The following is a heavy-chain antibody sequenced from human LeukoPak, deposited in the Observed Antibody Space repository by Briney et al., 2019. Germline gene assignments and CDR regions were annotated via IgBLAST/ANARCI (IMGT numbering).Heavy chain of an antibody. CDR2: ISDTDDT. CDR1: GFSFNNYG. CDR3: AKRIEYSSSSGGYFDY. V-gene: IGHV3-23*01. D-gene: IGHD6-6*01. J-gene: IGHJ4*02. Sequence: PGGSLRLSCAASGFSFNNYGMSWVRQAPGKGLEWVLAISDTDDTYYADSVKGRFTISRDNPKNTLYLQMNNLRAEDTAVYYCAKRIEYSSSSGGYFDYWGQGTPVTVSS.